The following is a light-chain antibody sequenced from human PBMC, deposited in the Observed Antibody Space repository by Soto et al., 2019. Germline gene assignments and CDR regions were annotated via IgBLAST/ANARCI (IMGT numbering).Light chain of an antibody. CDR1: QSVGSSY. J-gene: IGKJ5*01. CDR3: QQYGSSIT. CDR2: GAS. Sequence: EIVLTQSPGTLSLSPGERVPLSCRASQSVGSSYLAWYQQKPGQAPRLLIYGASSRATGIPDRFSGSGSGTDFTLIINRLEPEDFAVYYCQQYGSSITFGQGTRLEIK. V-gene: IGKV3-20*01.